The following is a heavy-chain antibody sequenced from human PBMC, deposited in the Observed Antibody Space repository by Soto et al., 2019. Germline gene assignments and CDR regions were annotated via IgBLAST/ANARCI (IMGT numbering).Heavy chain of an antibody. CDR2: IIPIFGTA. J-gene: IGHJ4*02. CDR3: ATSAAGTEYYFDY. Sequence: ASVKVSCKASGGTFSSYAISWVRQAPGQGLEWMGGIIPIFGTANYAQKFQGRVTITADQSTSTAYMELSSLRSEDTAVYYCATSAAGTEYYFDYWGQGTLVTVSS. D-gene: IGHD6-13*01. CDR1: GGTFSSYA. V-gene: IGHV1-69*13.